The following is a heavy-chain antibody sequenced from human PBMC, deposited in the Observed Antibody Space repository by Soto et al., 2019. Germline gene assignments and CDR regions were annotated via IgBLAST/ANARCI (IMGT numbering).Heavy chain of an antibody. V-gene: IGHV1-3*05. D-gene: IGHD2-8*01. CDR2: INAGNGNT. J-gene: IGHJ4*02. Sequence: QVQLVQSGAEEKKPGASVKVSCKASGYTFTSYAMHWVRQAPGQRLEWMGWINAGNGNTKYSPKFQGRVTITRDTSASTAYMELSSLRSEDTAVYYCAMTFMYAIVLFASWGQGTMVTVSS. CDR1: GYTFTSYA. CDR3: AMTFMYAIVLFAS.